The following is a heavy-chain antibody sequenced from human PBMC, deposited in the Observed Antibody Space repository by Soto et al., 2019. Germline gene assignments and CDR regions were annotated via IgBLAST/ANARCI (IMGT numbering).Heavy chain of an antibody. CDR2: IIGTSNYK. CDR3: AREIGYCASTIRIYGLDV. Sequence: GGSLRLSCAASGFTFSTYTMNWVRQAPGKGLEWVSSIIGTSNYKYYADSMKGRFSVSRDNTKNSVYLQMNSLRAEDTAVYYCAREIGYCASTIRIYGLDVWGQGTTVTVSS. V-gene: IGHV3-21*01. CDR1: GFTFSTYT. D-gene: IGHD2-15*01. J-gene: IGHJ6*02.